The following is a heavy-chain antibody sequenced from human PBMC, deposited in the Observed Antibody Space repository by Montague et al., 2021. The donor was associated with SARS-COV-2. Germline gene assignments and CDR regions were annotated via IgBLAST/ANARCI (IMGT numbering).Heavy chain of an antibody. Sequence: SLRLSCAASEFTFSNYAMHWVRQAPGKGLEWVAFISYDGSKKYYXDSVKGRFTISRDNSKNTLYLQMNSLRAEDTAVYYCARESVRAVAGDFDYWGQGTLVTVSP. V-gene: IGHV3-30-3*01. D-gene: IGHD6-19*01. CDR3: ARESVRAVAGDFDY. CDR2: ISYDGSKK. J-gene: IGHJ4*02. CDR1: EFTFSNYA.